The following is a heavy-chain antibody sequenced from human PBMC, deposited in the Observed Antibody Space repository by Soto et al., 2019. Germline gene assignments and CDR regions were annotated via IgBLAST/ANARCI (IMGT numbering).Heavy chain of an antibody. D-gene: IGHD3-10*01. CDR2: IYWDDDK. J-gene: IGHJ4*02. Sequence: QITLKESGPTLVKPTQTLTLTCTFSGFSLSTSGVGVGWIRQPPGKALEWLALIYWDDDKRYSPSLKSRLTITKDTLKNQVVLTMTNMDPVDTATYYCAHSEGLYYYGSGEGYYFDYWGQGTLVTVSS. CDR1: GFSLSTSGVG. V-gene: IGHV2-5*02. CDR3: AHSEGLYYYGSGEGYYFDY.